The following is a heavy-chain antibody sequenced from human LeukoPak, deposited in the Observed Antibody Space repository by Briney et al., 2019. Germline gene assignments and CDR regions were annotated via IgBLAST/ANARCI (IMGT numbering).Heavy chain of an antibody. J-gene: IGHJ6*03. Sequence: GGSLRLSCAASGFTFSSYWMSWVRQAPGKGLEWVANIKQDGSEKYYVDSVKGRFTISRDNAKNSLYLQMNSLRAEDTVVYYCATFPPYYYYYYYMDVWGKGTTVTVSS. D-gene: IGHD2-21*01. V-gene: IGHV3-7*01. CDR2: IKQDGSEK. CDR3: ATFPPYYYYYYYMDV. CDR1: GFTFSSYW.